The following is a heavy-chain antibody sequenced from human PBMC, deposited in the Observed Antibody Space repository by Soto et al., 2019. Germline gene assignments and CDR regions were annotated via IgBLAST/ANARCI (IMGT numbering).Heavy chain of an antibody. V-gene: IGHV3-7*05. Sequence: GGSLRRSCAASGFTFSSYWMSWVRQAPGKGLEWMANIKQDGSEKYYVDSVKGRFTISRDNAKNSLYLQMDSLRAEDTAVYYCARDSGLLYYYGMDVWGQGTTVTVSS. D-gene: IGHD3-10*01. CDR2: IKQDGSEK. CDR1: GFTFSSYW. CDR3: ARDSGLLYYYGMDV. J-gene: IGHJ6*02.